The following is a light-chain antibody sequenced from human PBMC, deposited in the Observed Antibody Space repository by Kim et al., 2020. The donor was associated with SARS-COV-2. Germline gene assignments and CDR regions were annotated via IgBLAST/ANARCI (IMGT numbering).Light chain of an antibody. J-gene: IGKJ4*01. CDR1: QSVSSSY. CDR2: GAS. V-gene: IGKV3-20*01. CDR3: QQYGSSPLT. Sequence: EIVLTQSPGTLSLSPGERATLSYRASQSVSSSYLAWYQQRPGQAPRLLIYGASSRATGIPDRFSGSGSGTDFTLTISRLEPEDFAVYYCQQYGSSPLTFCGGTKVDIK.